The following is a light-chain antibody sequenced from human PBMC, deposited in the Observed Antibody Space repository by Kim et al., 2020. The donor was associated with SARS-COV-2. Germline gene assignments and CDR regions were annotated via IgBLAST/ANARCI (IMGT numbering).Light chain of an antibody. CDR3: QQRDNWPQI. CDR1: QSVSSY. CDR2: EAS. Sequence: SSSAGDRATLSCRTSQSVSSYLAWYQQKPGQAPRLLIYEASTLATGIPARFSGSGSGTDFTLTISSLEPDDFAVYYCQQRDNWPQIFGQGTKLEI. J-gene: IGKJ2*01. V-gene: IGKV3-11*01.